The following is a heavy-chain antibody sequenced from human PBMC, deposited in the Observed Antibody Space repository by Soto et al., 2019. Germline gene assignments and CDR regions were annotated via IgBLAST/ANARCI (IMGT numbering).Heavy chain of an antibody. V-gene: IGHV3-23*01. Sequence: GGSLRLSCAASGFTFSSYAMSWVRQAPGKGLEWVSAISGSGGSTYYADSVKGRFTIFRDNSKNTLYLQMNSLRAEDTAVYYCAKVHLYYYGSGYWGQGTLVTVSS. CDR3: AKVHLYYYGSGY. D-gene: IGHD3-10*01. CDR1: GFTFSSYA. J-gene: IGHJ4*02. CDR2: ISGSGGST.